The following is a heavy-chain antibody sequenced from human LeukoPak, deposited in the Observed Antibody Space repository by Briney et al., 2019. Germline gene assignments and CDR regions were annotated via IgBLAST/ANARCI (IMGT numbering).Heavy chain of an antibody. CDR2: ISGSGGST. Sequence: GGSLRLSCAASGFTFSSYAMSWVRQAPGKGLEWVSAISGSGGSTYYADSVKGRFTISRDNSKNTLYLQMNSLRAEDTAVYYCAKYRYGSGSYSPGYDYRGQGTLVTVSS. CDR1: GFTFSSYA. CDR3: AKYRYGSGSYSPGYDY. J-gene: IGHJ4*02. D-gene: IGHD3-10*01. V-gene: IGHV3-23*01.